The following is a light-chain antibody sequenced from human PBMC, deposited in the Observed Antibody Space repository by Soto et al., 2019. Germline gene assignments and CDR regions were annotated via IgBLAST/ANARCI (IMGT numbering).Light chain of an antibody. CDR2: KAS. CDR1: QSISNW. Sequence: DIQMTQSPSSLSASVGDRVTITCRASQSISNWLAWYQQKPGKAPKLLIYKASILESGVPSRLNGSGSGTEFTLTISSMKPADFASYYCQQYNNYWTFGHGTKVDIK. CDR3: QQYNNYWT. V-gene: IGKV1-5*03. J-gene: IGKJ1*01.